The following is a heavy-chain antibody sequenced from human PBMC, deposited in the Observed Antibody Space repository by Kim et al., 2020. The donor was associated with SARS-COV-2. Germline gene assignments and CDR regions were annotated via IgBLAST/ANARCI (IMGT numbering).Heavy chain of an antibody. CDR3: TSNSGDIQFGFDN. CDR2: INYSGRT. CDR1: GGSFSAYY. Sequence: SETLSLTCSVSGGSFSAYYWTWIRQPPGKGLEWIGEINYSGRTNCIPSLKSRVTMSVDTSKNQFSLRLSSVTAADTAVYYCTSNSGDIQFGFDNWGQGTPVTVSS. J-gene: IGHJ4*02. D-gene: IGHD3-10*01. V-gene: IGHV4-34*01.